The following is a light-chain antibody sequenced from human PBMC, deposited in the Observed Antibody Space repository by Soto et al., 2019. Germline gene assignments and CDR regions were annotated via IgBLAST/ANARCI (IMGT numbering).Light chain of an antibody. CDR3: QSYDSSLSGLV. CDR2: EDI. V-gene: IGLV1-40*01. J-gene: IGLJ2*01. Sequence: QSVLTQPHSVSGAPGQTVTISCTGSSSNIGARYEVHWYQQLPGTAPKLLIYEDIKRPSGIPDRFSGSKSGASASLAITGLLSEDEAEDYCQSYDSSLSGLVFGGGTKLTVL. CDR1: SSNIGARYE.